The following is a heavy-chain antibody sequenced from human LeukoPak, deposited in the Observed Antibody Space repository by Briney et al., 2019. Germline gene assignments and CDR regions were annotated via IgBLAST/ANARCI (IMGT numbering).Heavy chain of an antibody. CDR1: GFTFSSYW. Sequence: GGSLRLSCAASGFTFSSYWMSWVRQAPGKGLEWVANIKQDGSEKYYVDSVKGRFTISRDNAKNLLYLQVNSLRVEDSAVFYCARGRKVRQLASQFDYWGQGTVVTVSS. CDR3: ARGRKVRQLASQFDY. J-gene: IGHJ4*02. V-gene: IGHV3-7*01. CDR2: IKQDGSEK. D-gene: IGHD2-21*01.